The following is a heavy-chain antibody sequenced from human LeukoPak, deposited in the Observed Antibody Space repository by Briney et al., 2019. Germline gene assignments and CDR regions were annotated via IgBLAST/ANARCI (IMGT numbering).Heavy chain of an antibody. CDR3: AKVSDRDSSGYYWGFEY. V-gene: IGHV4-59*08. CDR1: GGSISGYY. CDR2: IYYSGST. J-gene: IGHJ4*02. Sequence: SQTLSLTCTVSGGSISGYYWSWIRQPPGKGLECIGYIYYSGSTNYNPSLKSRVTISVDTSRNQFSLKLTSVTAADTAVYYCAKVSDRDSSGYYWGFEYWGQGTLVTVSS. D-gene: IGHD3-22*01.